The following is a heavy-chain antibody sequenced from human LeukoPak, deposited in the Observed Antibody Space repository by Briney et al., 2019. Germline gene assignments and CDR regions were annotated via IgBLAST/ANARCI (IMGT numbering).Heavy chain of an antibody. CDR1: GFTFSSYN. CDR3: ARDTSGAGGWVWFDY. J-gene: IGHJ4*02. D-gene: IGHD2-15*01. V-gene: IGHV3-21*01. CDR2: ISSSSDYI. Sequence: GGSLRLSCAASGFTFSSYNMNWVRQAPGKGLEWVSSISSSSDYIYYADSVKGRFTISRDNAKNSVYLQMNSLRGEDTAVYYCARDTSGAGGWVWFDYWGQGILVTVSS.